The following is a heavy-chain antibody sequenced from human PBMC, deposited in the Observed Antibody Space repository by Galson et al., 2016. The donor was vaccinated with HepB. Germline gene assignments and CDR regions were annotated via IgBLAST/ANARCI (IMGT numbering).Heavy chain of an antibody. J-gene: IGHJ6*02. CDR1: GGTFSRSV. CDR2: IIPMLGIA. Sequence: SVKVSCKASGGTFSRSVINWVRQAPGQGLEWMGGIIPMLGIANYTQRFQGRITVIADKSTSTAYMALSSLRFEDTAVYYCARQIDTKGHCAMGVWGQGTTVTVSS. V-gene: IGHV1-69*10. CDR3: ARQIDTKGHCAMGV.